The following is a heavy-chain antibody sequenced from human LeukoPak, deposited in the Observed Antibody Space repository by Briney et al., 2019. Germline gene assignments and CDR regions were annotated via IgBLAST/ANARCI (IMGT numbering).Heavy chain of an antibody. Sequence: PSETLSLTCTVSGGSISSYYWSWIRQPPGKGLEWIGYIYYSGSTNYNPSLKSRVTISVDTSKNQFSLKLSSVTAADAAVYYCARRGSSWYFNYFDYWGQGTLVTVSS. V-gene: IGHV4-59*12. CDR1: GGSISSYY. J-gene: IGHJ4*02. CDR2: IYYSGST. CDR3: ARRGSSWYFNYFDY. D-gene: IGHD6-13*01.